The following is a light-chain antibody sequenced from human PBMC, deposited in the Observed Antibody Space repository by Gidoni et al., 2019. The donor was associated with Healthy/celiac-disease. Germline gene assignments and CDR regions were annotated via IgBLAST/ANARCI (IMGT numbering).Light chain of an antibody. J-gene: IGKJ1*01. Sequence: DIQMTQSPSSLSAYVGDRVTITCRASQSISSYLNWYQQKPGKAPKLLIYAAFSLQSGVPSRFSGRGSGTDFTLTISSLQPEDFATYYCQQSYSIATFGQXTKVEIK. V-gene: IGKV1-39*01. CDR3: QQSYSIAT. CDR2: AAF. CDR1: QSISSY.